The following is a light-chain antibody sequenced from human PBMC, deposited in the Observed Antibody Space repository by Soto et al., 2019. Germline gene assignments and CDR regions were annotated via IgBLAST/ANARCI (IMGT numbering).Light chain of an antibody. Sequence: QSALTQPASVSGSPGQSITISCTGTSSDVGSYNLVSWYQQHPGKAPKLMIYEGSKRPSGVSNRFSGSKSGNTASLTISGLQAEDEADYYCCLYAGSSTPHVVFGGGTKLTVL. V-gene: IGLV2-23*01. CDR1: SSDVGSYNL. J-gene: IGLJ2*01. CDR3: CLYAGSSTPHVV. CDR2: EGS.